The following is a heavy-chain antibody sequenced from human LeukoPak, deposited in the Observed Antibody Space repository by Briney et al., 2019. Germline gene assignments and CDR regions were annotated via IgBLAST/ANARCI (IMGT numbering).Heavy chain of an antibody. CDR3: ARDLPSRAAGTGVDY. D-gene: IGHD6-13*01. CDR2: INTNSGGT. J-gene: IGHJ4*02. V-gene: IGHV1-2*02. Sequence: ASVKVSCKASGYTFTGYYMHWGRQAPGQGREGMVGINTNSGGTNYAQTFQGKVTMTRDTSISTASMELGRLRSDDTAVYYCARDLPSRAAGTGVDYWGQGTLVTVSS. CDR1: GYTFTGYY.